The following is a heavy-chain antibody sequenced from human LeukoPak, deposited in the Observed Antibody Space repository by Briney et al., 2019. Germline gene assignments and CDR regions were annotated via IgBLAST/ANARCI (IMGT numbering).Heavy chain of an antibody. CDR1: GFTFSSYS. CDR2: ISYDGSNK. J-gene: IGHJ3*02. CDR3: ARVRTAMVTGAFDI. Sequence: PGRSLRLSCAASGFTFSSYSMHWVRQAPGKGLEWVAVISYDGSNKYYADSVKGRFTISRDNSKNTLYLQMNSLRAEDTAVYFCARVRTAMVTGAFDIWGQGTMVTVSS. D-gene: IGHD5-18*01. V-gene: IGHV3-30-3*01.